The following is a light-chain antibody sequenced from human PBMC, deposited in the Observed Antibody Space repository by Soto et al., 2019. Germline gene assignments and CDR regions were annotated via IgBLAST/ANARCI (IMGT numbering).Light chain of an antibody. Sequence: DIQMTQSPSSLSASVGDRVTITCRASESISSHLNWYQQKPGKAPNLLIYAASTLQSGVPSRFIGGGSATDFFLTISSLQPDDFSTSYCRQRYSTLSISFGQGTKLEIK. CDR3: RQRYSTLSIS. CDR2: AAS. V-gene: IGKV1-39*01. CDR1: ESISSH. J-gene: IGKJ5*01.